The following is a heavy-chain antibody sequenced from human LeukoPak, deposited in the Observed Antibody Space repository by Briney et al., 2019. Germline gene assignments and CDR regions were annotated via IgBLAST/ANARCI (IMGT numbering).Heavy chain of an antibody. V-gene: IGHV3-23*01. D-gene: IGHD6-19*01. CDR1: GFTFRSYA. CDR3: ARDHSSGWYGLGVHGY. J-gene: IGHJ4*02. Sequence: GGSLRLSCAASGFTFRSYAMSWVRQAPGKGLEWVSAISGSGGSTYYADSVKGRFTISRDNSKNTLYLQMNSLRAEDTAVYYCARDHSSGWYGLGVHGYWGQGALVTVSS. CDR2: ISGSGGST.